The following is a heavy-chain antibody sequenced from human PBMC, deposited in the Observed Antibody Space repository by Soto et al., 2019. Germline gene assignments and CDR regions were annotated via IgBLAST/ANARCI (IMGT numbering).Heavy chain of an antibody. CDR3: AVFTMVPGVTGEWFDP. D-gene: IGHD3-10*01. Sequence: ASVKVSCKASGYTFTGYYMHWVRQAPGQGLEWMGWINPNSGGTNYAQKFQGWVTMTRDTSISTAYMELSRLRSDDTAVYYCAVFTMVPGVTGEWFDPWGQGTLVTVSS. CDR2: INPNSGGT. J-gene: IGHJ5*02. V-gene: IGHV1-2*04. CDR1: GYTFTGYY.